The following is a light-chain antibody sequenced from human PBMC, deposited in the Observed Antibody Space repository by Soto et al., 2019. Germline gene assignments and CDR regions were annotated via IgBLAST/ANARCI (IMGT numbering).Light chain of an antibody. J-gene: IGLJ2*01. Sequence: QSALTQPRSVSGSPGQSVTISCTGTSSDVVVSWYQQHPGKAPKLIISDVTHRPSGVPDRFSGSRSGNTASLTISGLQAEDEADYYCCSYAASYAVFGGGTQLTVL. V-gene: IGLV2-11*01. CDR3: CSYAASYAV. CDR2: DVT. CDR1: SSDVVV.